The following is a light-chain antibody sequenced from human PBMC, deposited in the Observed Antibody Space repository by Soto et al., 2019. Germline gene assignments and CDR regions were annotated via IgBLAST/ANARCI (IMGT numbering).Light chain of an antibody. CDR3: QQYYSTPFT. CDR1: QSVLHSSNKNDS. J-gene: IGKJ3*01. Sequence: DIVMTQSPDSLAVSLGERATIYCKSSQSVLHSSNKNDSLAWYQHKPGQSPKILIYWASTRESGVPDRFSGSGSATQFTLTISLLQAEDVAVYYCQQYYSTPFTFGPGTKVDIK. V-gene: IGKV4-1*01. CDR2: WAS.